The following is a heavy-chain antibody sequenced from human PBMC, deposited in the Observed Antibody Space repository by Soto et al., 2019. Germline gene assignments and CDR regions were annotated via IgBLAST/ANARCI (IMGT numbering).Heavy chain of an antibody. V-gene: IGHV1-69*01. J-gene: IGHJ5*02. CDR2: IIPIFGTA. Sequence: QVQLVQSGAEVKKPGSSVKVSCKASGGTFSSYAISWVRQAPGQGLEWMGGIIPIFGTANYAQKFQGRVTITADESTSTAYMELSSLRSEDTAGYYGAGGVEMGYYYFRDWFDPWGQGTLVTVSS. CDR3: AGGVEMGYYYFRDWFDP. D-gene: IGHD3-22*01. CDR1: GGTFSSYA.